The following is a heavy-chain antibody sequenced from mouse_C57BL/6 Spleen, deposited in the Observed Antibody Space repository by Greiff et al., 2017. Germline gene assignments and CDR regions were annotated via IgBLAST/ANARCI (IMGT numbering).Heavy chain of an antibody. CDR1: GYTFTSYW. Sequence: QVQLQQPGAELVMPGASVKLSCKASGYTFTSYWMHWVKQRPGQGLEWIGEIDPSDSYTNYNQKFKGKSTLTVDNSSSTAYMQLSSLTSADSAVYYCARELRRFAYWGQGTLVTVSA. D-gene: IGHD1-1*01. CDR2: IDPSDSYT. CDR3: ARELRRFAY. J-gene: IGHJ3*01. V-gene: IGHV1-69*01.